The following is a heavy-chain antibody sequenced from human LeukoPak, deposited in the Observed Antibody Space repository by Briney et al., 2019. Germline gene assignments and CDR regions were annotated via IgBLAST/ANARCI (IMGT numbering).Heavy chain of an antibody. J-gene: IGHJ1*01. V-gene: IGHV1-18*01. Sequence: ASVKVSCKASGYTFTSYGISWVRQAPGQGLEWMGWISAYNGNTNYAQKLQGRVTMTTDTSTSTAYMELRSLRSEDTAVYYCARLDYYYDSSGSEYFQHWGQGTLVTVSS. CDR3: ARLDYYYDSSGSEYFQH. D-gene: IGHD3-22*01. CDR2: ISAYNGNT. CDR1: GYTFTSYG.